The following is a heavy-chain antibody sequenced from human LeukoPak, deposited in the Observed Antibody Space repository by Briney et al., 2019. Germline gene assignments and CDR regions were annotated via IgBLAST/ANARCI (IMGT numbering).Heavy chain of an antibody. CDR3: ARDSAARSDL. J-gene: IGHJ2*01. D-gene: IGHD2-15*01. Sequence: PSETLSLTCSVSGGSTRSGRHHWAWVRQPPGKGLEFIGSLDESGRPYYNAPLKSRVTISEDSSGKQFSLNLSSVTAADTAVYYCARDSAARSDLWGRGTLATVAS. CDR1: GGSTRSGRHH. CDR2: LDESGRP. V-gene: IGHV4-39*07.